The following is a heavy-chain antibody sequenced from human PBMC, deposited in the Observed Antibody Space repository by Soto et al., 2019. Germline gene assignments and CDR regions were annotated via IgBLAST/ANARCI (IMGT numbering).Heavy chain of an antibody. D-gene: IGHD6-19*01. CDR2: IKDDGSEK. J-gene: IGHJ6*02. V-gene: IGHV3-7*05. CDR1: EFTFNTYW. Sequence: EVQLVESGGGLVQPGGSLRLSCLASEFTFNTYWMNWVRQAPGRGLEWVANIKDDGSEKNYVDSVKGRFTISRDNAKNSLYWQRNSLRGEDTAVYFCARDWGTRGRGSAVGYYYHYGMDVWGQGTTVTVSS. CDR3: ARDWGTRGRGSAVGYYYHYGMDV.